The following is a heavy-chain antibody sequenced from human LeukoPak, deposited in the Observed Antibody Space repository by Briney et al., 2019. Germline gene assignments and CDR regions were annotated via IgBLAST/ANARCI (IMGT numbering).Heavy chain of an antibody. D-gene: IGHD2-2*02. J-gene: IGHJ4*02. CDR3: ARGVVPAAIGGDY. V-gene: IGHV4-38-2*02. CDR1: GYSISSGYY. Sequence: PSETLSLTCTVSGYSISSGYYWGWIRQPPGKGLEWIGSIYHSGSTYYNPSLKSRVTISVDTSKNQFSLKLSSVTAADTAVYYCARGVVPAAIGGDYWGQGTLVTVSS. CDR2: IYHSGST.